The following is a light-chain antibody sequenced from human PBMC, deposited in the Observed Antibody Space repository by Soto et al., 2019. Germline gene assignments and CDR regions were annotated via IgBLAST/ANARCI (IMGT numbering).Light chain of an antibody. V-gene: IGLV1-44*01. CDR1: SSNIGSNT. Sequence: QSVLTQPPSASGTPGQGVTISCSGSSSNIGSNTVNWYQQLPGTAPKLLIYSNNQRPSGVPDRFSGSKSGTSASLAISGLKSEYGDDYYCVAWDASLNAYVLGTGTKVTVL. J-gene: IGLJ1*01. CDR3: VAWDASLNAYV. CDR2: SNN.